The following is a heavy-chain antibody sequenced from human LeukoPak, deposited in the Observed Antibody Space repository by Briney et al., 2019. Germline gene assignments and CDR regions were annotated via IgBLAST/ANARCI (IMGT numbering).Heavy chain of an antibody. CDR3: AKDQWVAARPSWFDP. CDR1: GFTFSSYG. CDR2: IRYDGSNK. D-gene: IGHD6-6*01. V-gene: IGHV3-30*02. J-gene: IGHJ5*02. Sequence: PGGSLRLSCAASGFTFSSYGMHWVRQAPGKGLEWVAFIRYDGSNKYYADSVKGRFTISRDNSKNTLYLQMNSLRAEDTAVYYCAKDQWVAARPSWFDPWGQGTLVTVSS.